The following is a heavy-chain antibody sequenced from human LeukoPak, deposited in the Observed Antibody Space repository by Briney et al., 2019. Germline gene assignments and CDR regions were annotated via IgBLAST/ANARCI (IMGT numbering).Heavy chain of an antibody. D-gene: IGHD6-19*01. CDR1: GFALSSYA. CDR3: ARGISTGWSIKYFFDF. V-gene: IGHV3-30*04. CDR2: ISYDGITE. Sequence: PGRSLRLSCAASGFALSSYAMHWVRQAPGKGLEWVAIISYDGITEDYSDSVKGRFSISRDNFKNTLFLQMNGLRDEDTAVYYCARGISTGWSIKYFFDFWGQGTLVTVSS. J-gene: IGHJ4*02.